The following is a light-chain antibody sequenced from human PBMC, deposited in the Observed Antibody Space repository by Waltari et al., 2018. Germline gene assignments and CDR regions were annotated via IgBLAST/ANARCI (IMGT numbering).Light chain of an antibody. CDR3: ATWDTPLSGWV. CDR1: RANIGNNA. Sequence: QAVLTQPPSVSEAPRQRVAISGSGSRANIGNNAVNWYLQVPGKAPKLLIDYDDLLPSGVSDRFSGSPSVTSASLAIRGLQSEDEGDYYCATWDTPLSGWVFSGGTRLTVL. J-gene: IGLJ3*02. V-gene: IGLV1-36*01. CDR2: YDD.